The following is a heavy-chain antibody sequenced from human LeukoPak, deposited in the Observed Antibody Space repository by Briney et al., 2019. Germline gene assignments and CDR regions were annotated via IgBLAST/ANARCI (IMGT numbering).Heavy chain of an antibody. Sequence: ASVKVSCKVSGYTLTELSMHWVRQAPGKGLEWMGGFDPEDGETIYAQKFQGRVTMTEDTSTDTAYMELSSLRSEDTAVYYCATDMRNYDYVWGSRRHAFDIWGQGTMVTVSS. V-gene: IGHV1-24*01. CDR2: FDPEDGET. J-gene: IGHJ3*02. D-gene: IGHD3-16*01. CDR3: ATDMRNYDYVWGSRRHAFDI. CDR1: GYTLTELS.